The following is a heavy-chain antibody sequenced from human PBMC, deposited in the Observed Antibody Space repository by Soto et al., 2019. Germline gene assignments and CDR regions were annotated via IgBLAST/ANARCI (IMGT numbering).Heavy chain of an antibody. V-gene: IGHV1-69*13. J-gene: IGHJ6*02. Sequence: SVKVASKTSGYTFTSYGITSVRQAPGQGLEWMGGIIPIFGTANYAQKFQGRVTITADESTSTAYMELSSLRSEDTAVYYCARGGGGPYYYYGMDVWGQGTTVTVSS. CDR1: GYTFTSYG. D-gene: IGHD2-15*01. CDR3: ARGGGGPYYYYGMDV. CDR2: IIPIFGTA.